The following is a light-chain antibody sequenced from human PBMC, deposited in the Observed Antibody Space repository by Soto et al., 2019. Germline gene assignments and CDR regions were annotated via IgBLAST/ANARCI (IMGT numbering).Light chain of an antibody. Sequence: QPVLTQPPSASGTPGQRVTISCSTSSSNIGGNTVNWYQQVPGTAPKLLIYSYDQRPSGVPDRFSGSKSGTSASLAISGLQSEDEADYYCAAWYASLNGYVFGTGTKLTVL. CDR1: SSNIGGNT. J-gene: IGLJ1*01. CDR2: SYD. V-gene: IGLV1-44*01. CDR3: AAWYASLNGYV.